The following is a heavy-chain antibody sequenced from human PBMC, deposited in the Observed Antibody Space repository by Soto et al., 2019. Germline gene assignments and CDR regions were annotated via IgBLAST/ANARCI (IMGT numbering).Heavy chain of an antibody. CDR1: GFVFSSYS. CDR2: IIRTSSII. CDR3: ANTSLPPHLVPAAPDV. J-gene: IGHJ6*02. D-gene: IGHD2-2*01. Sequence: SLRLSCAASGFVFSSYSMNWLRPAPGKGLEWVSYIIRTSSIIYYADSVKGRFTISRDNSKNTLYLQMNSLRAEDTAVYYCANTSLPPHLVPAAPDVWGQGTTVTVSS. V-gene: IGHV3-48*01.